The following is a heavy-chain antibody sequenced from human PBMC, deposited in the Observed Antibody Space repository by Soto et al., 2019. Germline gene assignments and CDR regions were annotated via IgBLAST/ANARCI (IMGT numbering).Heavy chain of an antibody. D-gene: IGHD3-22*01. CDR2: IYYSGST. Sequence: SETLSLTCTVSGGSISSSSYYWGWIRQPPGKGLEWIGSIYYSGSTYYNPSLKSRVTISVDTSKNQFSLKLSSVTAADTAVYYCANHRNAYYYDSSGYPDAFDIWGQGTMVT. J-gene: IGHJ3*02. CDR3: ANHRNAYYYDSSGYPDAFDI. V-gene: IGHV4-39*01. CDR1: GGSISSSSYY.